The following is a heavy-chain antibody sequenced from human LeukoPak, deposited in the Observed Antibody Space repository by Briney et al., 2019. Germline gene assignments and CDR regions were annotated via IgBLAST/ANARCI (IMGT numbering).Heavy chain of an antibody. CDR2: INPNTGDT. V-gene: IGHV1-2*02. Sequence: ASVKVSCKASGYTFTGYYMHWVRKTPGQGLEWMGWINPNTGDTNYGWEFQGRVTMTRDTSINTAYMELRSLRSDDTAVYYCARSRRVGNGEYPDYWGQGTLVTVSS. CDR1: GYTFTGYY. D-gene: IGHD3-10*01. J-gene: IGHJ4*02. CDR3: ARSRRVGNGEYPDY.